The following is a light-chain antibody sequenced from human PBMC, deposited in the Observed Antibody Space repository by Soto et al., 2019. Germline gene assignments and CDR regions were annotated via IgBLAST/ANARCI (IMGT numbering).Light chain of an antibody. V-gene: IGLV2-14*01. CDR2: EVS. CDR3: SSYTNSSTLYV. CDR1: SSDVGRYNY. Sequence: QSVLTQPASVSGSPGQSITISCTGSSSDVGRYNYVSWYQHHPGKAPKLMIYEVSNRPSGVSNRFSGSKSGNTASLTISGLQDEDEADYHCSSYTNSSTLYVFGTGTKVTVL. J-gene: IGLJ1*01.